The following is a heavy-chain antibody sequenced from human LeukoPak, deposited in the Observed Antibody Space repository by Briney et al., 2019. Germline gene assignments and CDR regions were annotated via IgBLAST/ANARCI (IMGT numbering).Heavy chain of an antibody. V-gene: IGHV1-2*06. D-gene: IGHD4-17*01. CDR1: GYTFTGYY. Sequence: ASVKVSCKASGYTFTGYYMHWVRQAPGQGLEWMGRINPNSGGTNYAQKFQGRVTMTRDTSISTAYVELSRLRSDDTAVYYCARDPSHDYAFDRWFDPWGQGTLVTVSS. CDR2: INPNSGGT. CDR3: ARDPSHDYAFDRWFDP. J-gene: IGHJ5*02.